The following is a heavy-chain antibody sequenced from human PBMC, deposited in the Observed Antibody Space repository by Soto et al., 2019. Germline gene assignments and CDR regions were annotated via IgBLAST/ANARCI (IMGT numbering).Heavy chain of an antibody. Sequence: XETLSLTCAVYGGSFSGYDWSWIRQPPGKGLDWIGEINRSGITSDNPALKSRVTISVDTSKNQFSLKLSSVTAADTVVYYCARGLMVGGVIIFERRFYYGMDVWGHGTTVTVSS. CDR1: GGSFSGYD. V-gene: IGHV4-34*01. D-gene: IGHD3-10*01. J-gene: IGHJ6*02. CDR2: INRSGIT. CDR3: ARGLMVGGVIIFERRFYYGMDV.